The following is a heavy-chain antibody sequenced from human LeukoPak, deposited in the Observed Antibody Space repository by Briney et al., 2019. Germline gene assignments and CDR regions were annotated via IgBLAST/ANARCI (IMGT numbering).Heavy chain of an antibody. CDR2: ISWNSGSI. CDR1: GFTFDDYA. CDR3: AKGGLVVVPASLDY. D-gene: IGHD2-21*02. Sequence: GGSLRLSYAASGFTFDDYAMHWVRQAPGKGLEWVSGISWNSGSIDYADSVKGRFTISRDNAKNSLYLQMNSLRPEDTALYYCAKGGLVVVPASLDYWGQGTLVTVSS. J-gene: IGHJ4*02. V-gene: IGHV3-9*01.